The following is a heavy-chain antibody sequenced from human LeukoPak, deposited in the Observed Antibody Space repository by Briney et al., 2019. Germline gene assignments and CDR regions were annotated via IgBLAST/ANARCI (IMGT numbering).Heavy chain of an antibody. D-gene: IGHD2-8*02. J-gene: IGHJ2*01. CDR3: ARDSNTDWYFDL. CDR1: GFTFSSHW. V-gene: IGHV3-74*01. Sequence: GGSLRLSCAASGFTFSSHWVHWVRQAPGKGLVWVSHINNDGRSTRYADSVKGRFTISRDNAKNTVYLQMNGLRAEDTAVYYCARDSNTDWYFDLWGRGTLVTVSS. CDR2: INNDGRST.